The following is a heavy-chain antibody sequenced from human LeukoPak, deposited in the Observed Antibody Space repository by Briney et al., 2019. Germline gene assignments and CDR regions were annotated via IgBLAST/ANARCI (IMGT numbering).Heavy chain of an antibody. J-gene: IGHJ4*02. CDR1: GGSISSGDYY. V-gene: IGHV4-30-4*01. CDR3: ARGRAQLRYFKN. D-gene: IGHD3-9*01. CDR2: IYYSGST. Sequence: PSETLSLTCTVSGGSISSGDYYWSWIRQPPGKGLEWIGYIYYSGSTYYNPSLKSRVTISVDTSKNQFSLKLSSVTAADTAVYYCARGRAQLRYFKNWGQGTLVTVSS.